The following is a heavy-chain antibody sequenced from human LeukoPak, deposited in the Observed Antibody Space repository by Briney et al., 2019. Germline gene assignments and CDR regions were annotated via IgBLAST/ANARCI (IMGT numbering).Heavy chain of an antibody. CDR1: GGSISSGDYY. CDR3: ARDSPSHNWFDP. Sequence: SETLSLTCTVSGGSISSGDYYWSWIRQPPGKGLEWIGYIYYTGSTYYNPSLKSRVTISVDTSKNQFSLKVSSVTAADTAVYYCARDSPSHNWFDPWGQGTLVTVSS. V-gene: IGHV4-30-4*02. J-gene: IGHJ5*02. CDR2: IYYTGST.